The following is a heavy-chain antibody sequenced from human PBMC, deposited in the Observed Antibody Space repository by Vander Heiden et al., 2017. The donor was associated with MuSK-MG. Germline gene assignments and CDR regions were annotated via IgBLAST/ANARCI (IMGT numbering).Heavy chain of an antibody. J-gene: IGHJ4*02. D-gene: IGHD6-19*01. CDR3: ASSDSSGRRIDY. Sequence: QVRLQQWGAGLLNLPGTLPLTCAVCGGSFSGYYWSWIRQPPGKGLGWVGETNHSGSTNNNPSLKTRVTISVDTSKNQFSLKLRSVTAAGTAVYYCASSDSSGRRIDYWGQGTLVTVSS. V-gene: IGHV4-34*01. CDR1: GGSFSGYY. CDR2: TNHSGST.